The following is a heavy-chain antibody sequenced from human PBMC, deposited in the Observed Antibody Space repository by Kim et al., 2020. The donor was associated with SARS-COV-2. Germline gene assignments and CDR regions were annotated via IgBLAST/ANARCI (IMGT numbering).Heavy chain of an antibody. V-gene: IGHV3-30*04. Sequence: GGSLRLSCAASGFTFSSYAMHWVRQAPGKGLEWVAVISYDGSNKYYADSVKGRFTISRDNSKNTLYLQMNSLRAEDTAVYYCASNSGYSSSWHTYNWFDPWGQGTLVTVSS. CDR3: ASNSGYSSSWHTYNWFDP. CDR1: GFTFSSYA. J-gene: IGHJ5*02. CDR2: ISYDGSNK. D-gene: IGHD6-13*01.